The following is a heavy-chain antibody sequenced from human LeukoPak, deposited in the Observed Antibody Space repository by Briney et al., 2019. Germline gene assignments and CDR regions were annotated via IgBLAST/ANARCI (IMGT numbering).Heavy chain of an antibody. J-gene: IGHJ6*02. CDR1: GYTFTSQN. CDR2: IDPSGGST. CDR3: ARDVYHEGSFSSGWYIYGMDV. D-gene: IGHD6-19*01. V-gene: IGHV1-46*01. Sequence: ASVKVSCKASGYTFTSQNMNWVRQAPGQGLEWMAIIDPSGGSTSYAQKCQGRVTITADKTKSTDYMELSSLRSEDTAVYYSARDVYHEGSFSSGWYIYGMDVWGQGTTVTVSS.